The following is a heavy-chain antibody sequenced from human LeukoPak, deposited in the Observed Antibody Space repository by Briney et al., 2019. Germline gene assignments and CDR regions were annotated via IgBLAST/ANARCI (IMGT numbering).Heavy chain of an antibody. J-gene: IGHJ4*02. D-gene: IGHD6-19*01. CDR3: TGTGWYGFSDFDY. Sequence: PGGSLRLSCAASGFPLSSYAMSWVRQGPGKGLEWVAATSSSDPGTYHADSVRGRFTISRDNSKNTLYLQMNRLRVEDAAVYYCTGTGWYGFSDFDYWGQGTLVTVSS. CDR1: GFPLSSYA. CDR2: TSSSDPGT. V-gene: IGHV3-23*01.